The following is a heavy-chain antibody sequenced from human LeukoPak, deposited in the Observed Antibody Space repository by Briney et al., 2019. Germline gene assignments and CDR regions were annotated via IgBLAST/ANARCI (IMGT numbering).Heavy chain of an antibody. J-gene: IGHJ5*02. CDR2: INHSGST. V-gene: IGHV4-34*01. Sequence: PSETLSLTCTVSGGSISSYYWSWIRQPPGKGLEWIGEINHSGSTNYNPSLKSRVTISVDTSKNQFSLKLSSVTAADTAVYYCARSSWSPGNWFDPWGQGTLVTVSS. CDR1: GGSISSYY. D-gene: IGHD6-13*01. CDR3: ARSSWSPGNWFDP.